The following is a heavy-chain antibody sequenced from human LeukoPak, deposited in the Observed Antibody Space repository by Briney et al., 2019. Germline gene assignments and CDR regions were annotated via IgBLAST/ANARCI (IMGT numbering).Heavy chain of an antibody. CDR3: AKPDRAIAAPGY. J-gene: IGHJ4*02. CDR1: GFTFSSYA. CDR2: ISGSGGST. Sequence: TGGSLRLSCAASGFTFSSYAMSWVRQAPGKGLEWVSAISGSGGSTYYADSVKGRLTISRDNSKNTLYLQMNSLRAEDTAVYYCAKPDRAIAAPGYWGQGTLVTVSS. V-gene: IGHV3-23*01. D-gene: IGHD6-6*01.